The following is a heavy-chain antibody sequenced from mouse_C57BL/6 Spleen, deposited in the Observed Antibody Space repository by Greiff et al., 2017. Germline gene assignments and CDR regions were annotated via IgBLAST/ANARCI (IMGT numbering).Heavy chain of an antibody. CDR3: ARYSYYGPYYFDY. D-gene: IGHD1-1*01. V-gene: IGHV7-3*01. CDR2: IRNKANGYTT. J-gene: IGHJ2*01. CDR1: GFTFTDYY. Sequence: EVKLVESGGGLVQPGGSLSLSCAASGFTFTDYYMSWVRQPPGKALEWLGFIRNKANGYTTAYSASVKGRFTISRDNSQSILYLQMNALRAEDSATYYCARYSYYGPYYFDYWGQGTTLTVSS.